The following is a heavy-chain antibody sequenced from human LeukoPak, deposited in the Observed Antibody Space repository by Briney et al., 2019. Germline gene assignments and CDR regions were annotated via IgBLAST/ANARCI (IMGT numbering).Heavy chain of an antibody. CDR1: GFTFSSYA. D-gene: IGHD1-26*01. CDR3: ASSGSYRFDY. Sequence: GRSLRLSCAASGFTFSSYAMHWVRQAPGKGLEWVAVISYDGSNKYYADSVKGRFTISRDNSKNTLYLQMNSLRAEDTAVYYCASSGSYRFDYWGQGTLVTVSS. V-gene: IGHV3-30-3*01. CDR2: ISYDGSNK. J-gene: IGHJ4*02.